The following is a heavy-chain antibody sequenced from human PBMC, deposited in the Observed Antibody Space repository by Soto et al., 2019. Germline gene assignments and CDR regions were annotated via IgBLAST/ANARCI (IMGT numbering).Heavy chain of an antibody. D-gene: IGHD3-22*01. J-gene: IGHJ4*02. V-gene: IGHV4-39*01. CDR3: ARHGMDYYASSGYYYSPCYFDY. Sequence: QLQLQESGPGLVKPSETLSLTCTVSGGSISSSSYYWGWIRQPPGKGLEWIGSIYYSGSTYYNPSLKSRVHISVDTSKHQFSVTLSSVTAADKSAYYCARHGMDYYASSGYYYSPCYFDYWGQGTLVTVSS. CDR2: IYYSGST. CDR1: GGSISSSSYY.